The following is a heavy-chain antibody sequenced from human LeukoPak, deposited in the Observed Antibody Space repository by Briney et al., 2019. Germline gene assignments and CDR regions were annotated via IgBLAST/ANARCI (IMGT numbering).Heavy chain of an antibody. CDR1: GGSISSYY. J-gene: IGHJ2*01. D-gene: IGHD2-2*01. Sequence: SETLSLTCTVSGGSISSYYWSWIRQPAGKGLEWIGRIYSSGSTNFNPSLKSRVTMSVDTSKNQFSLKLSSVTAADTAVYYCARGQYHLLYWYFDLWGRGTLVTVSS. V-gene: IGHV4-4*07. CDR2: IYSSGST. CDR3: ARGQYHLLYWYFDL.